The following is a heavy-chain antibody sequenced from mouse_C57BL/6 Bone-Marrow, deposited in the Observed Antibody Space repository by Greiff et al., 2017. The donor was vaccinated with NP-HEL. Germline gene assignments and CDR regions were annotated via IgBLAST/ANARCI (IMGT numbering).Heavy chain of an antibody. CDR3: TKYYYGSSYYFDY. Sequence: VQLQQSGAELVRPGASVKLSCTASGFNIKDDYMHWVKQRPEQGLEWIGWIDPENGDTEYASKFQGKATITADTSSNTAYLQLISLPSVDTAVYYCTKYYYGSSYYFDYWGQGTTLTVSS. J-gene: IGHJ2*01. D-gene: IGHD1-1*01. CDR2: IDPENGDT. V-gene: IGHV14-4*01. CDR1: GFNIKDDY.